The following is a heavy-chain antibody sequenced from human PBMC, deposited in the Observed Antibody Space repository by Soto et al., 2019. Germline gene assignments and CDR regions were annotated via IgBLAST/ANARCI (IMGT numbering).Heavy chain of an antibody. V-gene: IGHV1-18*01. Sequence: ASVKVSCKASGYTFTSYGISWVRQALGQGLEWMGWISAYNGNTNYAQKLQCRVTMTTDTSTSTACMELRSLRYDDTAVYYCATAIPPVGSSSGYVVSFYYYGIDVWGQGSTVSVSS. CDR3: ATAIPPVGSSSGYVVSFYYYGIDV. CDR1: GYTFTSYG. D-gene: IGHD6-13*01. J-gene: IGHJ6*02. CDR2: ISAYNGNT.